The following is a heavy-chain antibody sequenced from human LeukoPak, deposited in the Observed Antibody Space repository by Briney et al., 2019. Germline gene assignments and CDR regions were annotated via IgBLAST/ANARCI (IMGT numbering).Heavy chain of an antibody. CDR1: GFTFSSYG. V-gene: IGHV3-23*01. Sequence: GGSLRLSCAASGFTFSSYGLSWVRQTPGKGLEWVSAISDSGSDTYYTDSVKGRFTISKDNSKNTLYLQMNSLRAEDTAVYYCAKRVPYSSSSVYFDSWGQGTLVTVSS. CDR3: AKRVPYSSSSVYFDS. CDR2: ISDSGSDT. J-gene: IGHJ4*02. D-gene: IGHD6-6*01.